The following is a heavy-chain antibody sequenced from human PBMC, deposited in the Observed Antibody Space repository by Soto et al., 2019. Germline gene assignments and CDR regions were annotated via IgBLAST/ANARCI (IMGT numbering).Heavy chain of an antibody. CDR1: GGSISSSSYF. V-gene: IGHV4-39*01. CDR2: IYYSVST. Sequence: SSETLSLACSVSGGSISSSSYFWGWVRQPPGKGLEWIGSIYYSVSTYYNPSLRSRVTISVDTSKNQFSLKLSSVTAADTAVFYCARHYSSGSRNWFDPWGQGTLVTVSS. D-gene: IGHD6-19*01. CDR3: ARHYSSGSRNWFDP. J-gene: IGHJ5*02.